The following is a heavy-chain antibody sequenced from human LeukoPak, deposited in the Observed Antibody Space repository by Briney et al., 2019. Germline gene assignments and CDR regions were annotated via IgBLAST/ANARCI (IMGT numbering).Heavy chain of an antibody. Sequence: SETLSLTCTVSGDSMNSDYWSWIRQPPGKGLEWIGFISHSGSTIYHPSLESRVTISVDTSKKQFSLSLRSVTAADTAMYFCARERLRVVRAGYYYYYMDVWGKGTTVTIS. CDR2: ISHSGST. CDR1: GDSMNSDY. V-gene: IGHV4-59*01. J-gene: IGHJ6*03. D-gene: IGHD4-17*01. CDR3: ARERLRVVRAGYYYYYMDV.